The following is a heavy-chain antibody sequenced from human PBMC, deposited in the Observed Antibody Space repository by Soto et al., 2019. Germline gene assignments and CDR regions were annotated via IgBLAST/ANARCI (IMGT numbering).Heavy chain of an antibody. CDR3: ARGGLLPDY. J-gene: IGHJ4*02. Sequence: QLQLQESGSGLVKPSQTLSLTCAVSGGSISSGGYSWSWIRQPPGQGLEWIGYISHSGSTYYNPSLKRRVTIAVYRSKNQFSLKLSSVTAADTAVYYCARGGLLPDYWGQGTLVTVSS. CDR2: ISHSGST. V-gene: IGHV4-30-2*01. CDR1: GGSISSGGYS. D-gene: IGHD6-19*01.